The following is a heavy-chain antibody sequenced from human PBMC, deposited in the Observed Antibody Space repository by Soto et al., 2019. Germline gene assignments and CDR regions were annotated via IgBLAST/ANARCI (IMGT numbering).Heavy chain of an antibody. Sequence: SAVKVSCKASGGTFSSYAISWVRQAPGQGLEWMGRIIPFIGTANYAQKFQGRVTITADESKSTAYMELTSLRSEDTAVYYCAVDYYNNSDYYQDWGPGTLVTLS. CDR1: GGTFSSYA. V-gene: IGHV1-69*11. CDR3: AVDYYNNSDYYQD. D-gene: IGHD3-22*01. J-gene: IGHJ4*02. CDR2: IIPFIGTA.